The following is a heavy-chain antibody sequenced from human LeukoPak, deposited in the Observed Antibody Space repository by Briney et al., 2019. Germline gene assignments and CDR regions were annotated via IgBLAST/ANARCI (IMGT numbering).Heavy chain of an antibody. CDR1: GYTFSGYY. CDR2: INPNSGGI. CDR3: ARDLYIVVVPTANENAFDI. V-gene: IGHV1-2*02. Sequence: ASVKVSCKASGYTFSGYYMQWVRQAPGQGLEWMGWINPNSGGINSAQDFQGRVTMTRGTSISTAYMELSRLRSDDTAVYYCARDLYIVVVPTANENAFDIWGQGTMVTVSS. D-gene: IGHD2-2*01. J-gene: IGHJ3*02.